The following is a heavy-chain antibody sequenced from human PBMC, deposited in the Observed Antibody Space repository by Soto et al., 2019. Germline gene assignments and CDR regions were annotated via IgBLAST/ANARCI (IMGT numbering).Heavy chain of an antibody. CDR2: TRNKANSYTT. V-gene: IGHV3-72*01. Sequence: EVQLVESGGGLVHPGGSLRLSCAASGFTFSDHYMDWVRQTPGKGLEWVGRTRNKANSYTTEYAASVKGRFTISRDDSKNSLYLQMNSLKTEDTAVYYCARPPYDSSGYYPNWGQGTLVTVSS. CDR3: ARPPYDSSGYYPN. D-gene: IGHD3-22*01. CDR1: GFTFSDHY. J-gene: IGHJ4*02.